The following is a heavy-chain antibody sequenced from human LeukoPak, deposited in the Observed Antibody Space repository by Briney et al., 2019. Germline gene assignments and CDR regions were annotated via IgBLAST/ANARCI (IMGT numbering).Heavy chain of an antibody. CDR1: GFTFDDYA. CDR2: ISWNSGSI. Sequence: GRSLRLSCAASGFTFDDYAMHWVRQAPGKGLEWVSGISWNSGSIGYADSVKGRFTISRDNAKNSLYLQMNSLRAEDTAVYYCARDAPYCRGGSCYFDYWGQGTLVTVSS. J-gene: IGHJ4*02. V-gene: IGHV3-9*01. CDR3: ARDAPYCRGGSCYFDY. D-gene: IGHD2-15*01.